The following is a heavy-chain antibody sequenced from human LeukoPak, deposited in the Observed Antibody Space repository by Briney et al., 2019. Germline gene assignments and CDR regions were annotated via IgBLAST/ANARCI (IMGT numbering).Heavy chain of an antibody. CDR2: IYHSGST. J-gene: IGHJ4*02. D-gene: IGHD6-6*01. CDR3: ASSEGSARTFGY. CDR1: GYSISSGYY. Sequence: SETLSLTCTVSGYSISSGYYWGWIRQPPGKGLEWIGSIYHSGSTYYNPSLKSRVTISVDTSKNQFSLKLSSVTAADTAVYYCASSEGSARTFGYWGQGTLVTVSS. V-gene: IGHV4-38-2*02.